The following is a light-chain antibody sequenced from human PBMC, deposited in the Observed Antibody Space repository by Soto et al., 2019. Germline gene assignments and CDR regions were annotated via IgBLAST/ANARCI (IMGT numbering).Light chain of an antibody. V-gene: IGLV2-14*01. CDR2: DVS. Sequence: QSALTQPASVSGSPGQSITISCTGTSSDVGGYNYVSWYQQHPGKAPKLMIYDVSNRPSGVSNRFSGSKSGNTASLTISGLQAEDEADYYCSSYRSRSLVVFGGGTSSPS. J-gene: IGLJ2*01. CDR3: SSYRSRSLVV. CDR1: SSDVGGYNY.